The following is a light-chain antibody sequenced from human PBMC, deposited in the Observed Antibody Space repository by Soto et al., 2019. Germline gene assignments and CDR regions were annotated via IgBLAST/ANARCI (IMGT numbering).Light chain of an antibody. Sequence: QSALTQPASVSGSPGQSITISCTGTSSDVGSYNLVSWYQQHPGKAPKLMIYEGSKRPSGVSNRFSGSKSGNTASLTISGLQAEYEAHYYCCSYAGSSTWVFGGGTKLTVL. CDR3: CSYAGSSTWV. CDR1: SSDVGSYNL. CDR2: EGS. J-gene: IGLJ3*02. V-gene: IGLV2-23*01.